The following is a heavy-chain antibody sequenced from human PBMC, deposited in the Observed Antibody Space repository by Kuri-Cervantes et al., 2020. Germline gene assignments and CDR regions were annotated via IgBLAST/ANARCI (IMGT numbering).Heavy chain of an antibody. CDR1: GASVSSHY. J-gene: IGHJ4*02. Sequence: SETLSLTCTVSGASVSSHYWTWIRQPPGKGLEWIGYVYYSGTTNYNPSLKSRVTISIDTSMNQFFLKLNSVTAADTAVYYCARAPGFCSQGVCWYFDYWGQGSPVTVSS. D-gene: IGHD2-8*01. V-gene: IGHV4-59*02. CDR3: ARAPGFCSQGVCWYFDY. CDR2: VYYSGTT.